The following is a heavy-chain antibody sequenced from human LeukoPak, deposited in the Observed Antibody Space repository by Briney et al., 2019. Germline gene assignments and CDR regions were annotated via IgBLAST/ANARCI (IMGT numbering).Heavy chain of an antibody. V-gene: IGHV3-30*02. J-gene: IGHJ4*02. CDR3: AKVGVSVSSGYCGIDY. CDR2: IRSGGSDK. CDR1: GFTFRNYG. Sequence: SGGSLRLSCAASGFTFRNYGMYWVRQAPGKGLEWVAYIRSGGSDKYHADSVKGRFSISRDNSENTLYLQMYSLRTADTAVYHCAKVGVSVSSGYCGIDYWGQGDLVTVSS. D-gene: IGHD1-26*01.